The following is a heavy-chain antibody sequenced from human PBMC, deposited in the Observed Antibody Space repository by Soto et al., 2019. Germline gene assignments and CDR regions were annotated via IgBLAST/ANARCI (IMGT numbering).Heavy chain of an antibody. J-gene: IGHJ6*02. Sequence: SVKVSCKASGGTFSSYAISWVRQAPGQGLEWMGGIIPIFGTANYAQKFQGRVTITADESTSTAYMELSSLRSEDTAVYYCARAVGYCSSTSCYYYYGMDVWGQGTTVTVSS. CDR2: IIPIFGTA. CDR1: GGTFSSYA. D-gene: IGHD2-2*01. CDR3: ARAVGYCSSTSCYYYYGMDV. V-gene: IGHV1-69*13.